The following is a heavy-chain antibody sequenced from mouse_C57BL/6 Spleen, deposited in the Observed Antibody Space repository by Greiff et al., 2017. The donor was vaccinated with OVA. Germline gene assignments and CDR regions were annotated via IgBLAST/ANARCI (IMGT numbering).Heavy chain of an antibody. Sequence: VQLQQSEAELVRPGTSVKVSCKASGYAFTNYLIEWVKQRPGQGLEWIGVINPGSGGTNYNEKFKGKATLTADKSSSTAYMQLSSLTSEDSAVYFCAREAYYDPFAYWGQGTLVTVSA. CDR1: GYAFTNYL. J-gene: IGHJ3*01. D-gene: IGHD2-10*01. V-gene: IGHV1-54*01. CDR2: INPGSGGT. CDR3: AREAYYDPFAY.